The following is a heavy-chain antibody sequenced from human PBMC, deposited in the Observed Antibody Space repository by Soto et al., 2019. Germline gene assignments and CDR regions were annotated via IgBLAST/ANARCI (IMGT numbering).Heavy chain of an antibody. V-gene: IGHV4-34*01. J-gene: IGHJ4*02. D-gene: IGHD3-9*01. CDR3: ARNPRFLRYFVV. Sequence: SETLSLTCAVYGGSFSGYYWSWIRQPPGKGLGWIGEINHSGSTNYNPSLKSRVTISVDTSKNQFSLKLSSVTAADTAVYYCARNPRFLRYFVVWGQGTLVTVS. CDR1: GGSFSGYY. CDR2: INHSGST.